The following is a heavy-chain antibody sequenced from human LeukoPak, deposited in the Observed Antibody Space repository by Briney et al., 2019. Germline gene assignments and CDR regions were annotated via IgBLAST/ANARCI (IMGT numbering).Heavy chain of an antibody. CDR1: GFTFSSYS. J-gene: IGHJ3*02. V-gene: IGHV3-21*01. Sequence: PGGSLRLSCAASGFTFSSYSMNWVRQAPGKGLEWVSSINTRSYIYSADSVKGRFTISRDNDKNSVYLQMNSLRAEDTAVYYYATLGGDYVPFAFDIWGQGTMVTVSS. D-gene: IGHD4-17*01. CDR3: ATLGGDYVPFAFDI. CDR2: INTRSYI.